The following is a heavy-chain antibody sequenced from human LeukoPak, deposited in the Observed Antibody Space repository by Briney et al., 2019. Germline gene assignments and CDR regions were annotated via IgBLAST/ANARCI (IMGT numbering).Heavy chain of an antibody. Sequence: GGSLRLSCAASGFTFSSYAMHWVRQAPGKGLEWVAAISYDGSNKYYADSVKGRFTISRDNSKNTLYLQMNSLRAEDTAVYYCAREGRNMGYSYGYNWFDPWGQGTLVTVSS. CDR1: GFTFSSYA. CDR3: AREGRNMGYSYGYNWFDP. V-gene: IGHV3-30-3*01. D-gene: IGHD5-18*01. CDR2: ISYDGSNK. J-gene: IGHJ5*02.